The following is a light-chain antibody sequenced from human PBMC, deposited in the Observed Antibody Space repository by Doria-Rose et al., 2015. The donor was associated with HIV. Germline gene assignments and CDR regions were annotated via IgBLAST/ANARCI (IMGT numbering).Light chain of an antibody. CDR1: SSNIGSNY. CDR2: RNN. J-gene: IGLJ3*02. Sequence: QSVVTQPPSVSGAPGQRVTISCSGSSSNIGSNYVYWYQQLPGTAPKLLIYRNNQRPSGVPDRFSGSKSGTSASLAISGLRSEDEADYYCAAWDDSLSGWVFGGGTKLTVL. CDR3: AAWDDSLSGWV. V-gene: IGLV1-47*01.